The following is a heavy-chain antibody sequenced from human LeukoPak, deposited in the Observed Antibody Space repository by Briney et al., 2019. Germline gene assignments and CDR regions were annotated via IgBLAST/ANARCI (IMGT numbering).Heavy chain of an antibody. CDR3: AREVVLWFGELFAPPPSAYYYGMDV. D-gene: IGHD3-10*01. Sequence: ASVKVSCTASGYTFTSYDINWVRQAPGQGLEWMGWMNPNSGNTGYAQKFQGRVTMTRNTSISTAYMELSSLRSEDTAVYYCAREVVLWFGELFAPPPSAYYYGMDVWGQGTTVTVSS. CDR1: GYTFTSYD. CDR2: MNPNSGNT. J-gene: IGHJ6*02. V-gene: IGHV1-8*01.